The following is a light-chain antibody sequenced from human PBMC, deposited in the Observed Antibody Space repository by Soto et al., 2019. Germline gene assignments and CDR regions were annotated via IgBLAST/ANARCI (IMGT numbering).Light chain of an antibody. CDR2: VNSDGSH. J-gene: IGLJ1*01. V-gene: IGLV4-69*01. CDR1: SGHSNYA. CDR3: QTWATGSYV. Sequence: QPVLTQSPSASASLGASVKLTCTLSSGHSNYAIAWHQQQSEKGPRYLMKVNSDGSHSKGDGIPDRFSGSSSGAERYLSISSLQSEDEADYYCQTWATGSYVFGTGTKLTFL.